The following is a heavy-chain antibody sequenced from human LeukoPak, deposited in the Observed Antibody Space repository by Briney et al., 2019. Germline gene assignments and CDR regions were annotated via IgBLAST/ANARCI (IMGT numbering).Heavy chain of an antibody. CDR2: IDPKTGGT. D-gene: IGHD6-19*01. V-gene: IGHV1-2*02. Sequence: ASAKVSCKTSGFTFTGYYIQWVRQVPGQGLEWMGWIDPKTGGTNYARKFQGRVTMTRDTSISTAYMDLSRLRFDDTAVYYCAKVGGYSSAWNYFDYWGQGTLVTVSS. CDR1: GFTFTGYY. J-gene: IGHJ4*02. CDR3: AKVGGYSSAWNYFDY.